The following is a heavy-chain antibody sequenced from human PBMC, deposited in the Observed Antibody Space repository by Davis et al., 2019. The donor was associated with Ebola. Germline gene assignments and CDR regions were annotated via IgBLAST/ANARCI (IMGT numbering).Heavy chain of an antibody. J-gene: IGHJ5*02. D-gene: IGHD3-10*01. CDR1: GYTFTGYF. Sequence: ASVKVSCKASGYTFTGYFLHWVRQAPGQGLEWMGWINPKNGVTKYVQKFQGRVTMTRDTSISTAYMELSRLRSDDTAVYYCARGAYGSGSSFGLVDPWGQGTLVTVSS. V-gene: IGHV1-2*02. CDR2: INPKNGVT. CDR3: ARGAYGSGSSFGLVDP.